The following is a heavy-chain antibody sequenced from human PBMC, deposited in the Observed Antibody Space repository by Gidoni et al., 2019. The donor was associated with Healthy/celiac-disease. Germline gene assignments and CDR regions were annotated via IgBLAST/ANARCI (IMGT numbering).Heavy chain of an antibody. CDR2: IIPIFGTA. V-gene: IGHV1-69*01. CDR1: GGTFSSYA. D-gene: IGHD3-3*01. Sequence: QVQMVQSGAEVKKPRSSVKVSCKASGGTFSSYAISWVRQAPGQGLEWMGGIIPIFGTANYAQKFQGRVTITADESTSTAYMELSSLRSKDTAVYYCARDLPSGSYYAYWGQGTLVTVSS. J-gene: IGHJ4*02. CDR3: ARDLPSGSYYAY.